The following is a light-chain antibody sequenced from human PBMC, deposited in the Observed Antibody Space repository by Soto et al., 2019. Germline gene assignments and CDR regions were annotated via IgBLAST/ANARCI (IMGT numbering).Light chain of an antibody. CDR2: EVI. Sequence: QSALTQPASVSGSPGQSITISCTGTSNDVAYYNYVSWFQQHPGKAPKLMIYEVINRPSGVSNRFSGSKSGDTASLTISGLHAEDEADYYCRSYTTSTTWVFGGGTKLTVL. J-gene: IGLJ3*02. CDR1: SNDVAYYNY. V-gene: IGLV2-14*01. CDR3: RSYTTSTTWV.